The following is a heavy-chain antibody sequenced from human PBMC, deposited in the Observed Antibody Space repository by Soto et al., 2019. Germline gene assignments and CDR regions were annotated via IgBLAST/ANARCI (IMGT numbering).Heavy chain of an antibody. V-gene: IGHV1-8*01. Sequence: ASVKVSCKASGYTFTSYDINWVRQATGQGLEWMGWMNPNSGNTGYAQKFQGRVTMTRNTSISTAYMELSSLRSEDTAVYYCASGGGWNDFYYYYYMDVWGQGTTVTVSS. CDR1: GYTFTSYD. D-gene: IGHD1-1*01. CDR2: MNPNSGNT. J-gene: IGHJ6*03. CDR3: ASGGGWNDFYYYYYMDV.